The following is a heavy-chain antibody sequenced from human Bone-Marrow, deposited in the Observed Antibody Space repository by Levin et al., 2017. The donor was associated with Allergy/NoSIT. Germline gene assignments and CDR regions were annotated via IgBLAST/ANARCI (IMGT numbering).Heavy chain of an antibody. CDR3: ARERGYSTGWDY. CDR1: GFTVTNYA. J-gene: IGHJ4*02. CDR2: IGGGDGNT. Sequence: QTGGSLRLSCGASGFTVTNYAMSWVRQTPEKGLEWVSTIGGGDGNTYYVDSVKGRFTISRDNFENTVYLQMNSLRGDDSAVYHCARERGYSTGWDYWGQGILVTVSS. V-gene: IGHV3-23*01. D-gene: IGHD5-12*01.